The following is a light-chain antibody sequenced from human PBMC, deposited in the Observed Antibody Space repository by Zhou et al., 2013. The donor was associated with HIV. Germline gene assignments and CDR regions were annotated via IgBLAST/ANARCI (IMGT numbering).Light chain of an antibody. CDR1: QSVSSY. CDR2: DAS. Sequence: EIVLTQSPATLSLSPGERATLSCRASQSVSSYLAWYQQKPGQAPRLLIYDASNRATGIPARFSGSGSGTDFTLTISSLEPRSILLVYYCHQYGSSPRTFGQGTKVKS. J-gene: IGKJ1*01. V-gene: IGKV3-11*01. CDR3: HQYGSSPRT.